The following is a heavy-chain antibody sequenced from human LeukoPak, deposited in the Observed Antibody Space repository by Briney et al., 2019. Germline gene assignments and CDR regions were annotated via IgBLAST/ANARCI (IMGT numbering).Heavy chain of an antibody. Sequence: SVKVSCQASGGTFSSYAISWVRQAPGQGLEWMGGIIPIFGTANYAQKFQGRVTITADESTSTAYMELSSLRSEDTAVYYCARDTKGGVVVPAAKDYYYYGMDVWGQGTTVTVSS. CDR2: IIPIFGTA. V-gene: IGHV1-69*01. J-gene: IGHJ6*02. CDR3: ARDTKGGVVVPAAKDYYYYGMDV. CDR1: GGTFSSYA. D-gene: IGHD2-2*01.